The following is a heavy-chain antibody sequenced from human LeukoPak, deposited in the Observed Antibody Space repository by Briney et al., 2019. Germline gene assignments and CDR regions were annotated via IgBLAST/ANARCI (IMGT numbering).Heavy chain of an antibody. Sequence: PSETLSLTCAVYGGSFSGYYWSWIRQPPGKGLEWIGEINHSGSTNYNPSLKSRVTISVDTSKNQFSLKLSSVTAADTAVYYCARGRRRGFTAGYGSGSYLPNSRGDGTFDYWGQGTLVTVSS. CDR3: ARGRRRGFTAGYGSGSYLPNSRGDGTFDY. D-gene: IGHD3-10*01. V-gene: IGHV4-34*01. CDR1: GGSFSGYY. J-gene: IGHJ4*02. CDR2: INHSGST.